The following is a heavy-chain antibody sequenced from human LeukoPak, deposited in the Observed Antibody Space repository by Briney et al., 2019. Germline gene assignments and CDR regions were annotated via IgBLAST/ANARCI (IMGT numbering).Heavy chain of an antibody. V-gene: IGHV1-69*04. J-gene: IGHJ4*02. CDR2: IIPILGIA. D-gene: IGHD3-10*01. CDR1: GGTFSSYA. Sequence: GASVKVSCKASGGTFSSYAISWVRQAPGQGLEWMGRIIPILGIANYAQKFQGRVTITADKSTSTAYMELSSLRSEDTAVYYCAGTVDTMVRGVIITPYFDYWGQGTLVTVSS. CDR3: AGTVDTMVRGVIITPYFDY.